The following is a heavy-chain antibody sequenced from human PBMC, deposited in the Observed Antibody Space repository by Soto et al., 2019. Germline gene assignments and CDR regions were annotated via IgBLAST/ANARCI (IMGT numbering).Heavy chain of an antibody. CDR3: AGLFPYVSSGYHLNY. CDR1: GVTFSSSV. V-gene: IGHV3-23*01. Sequence: GGSMGLSCAASGVTFSSSVMSWVRQAPGKGLEWVSAISGSGGSTYYADSLGGRVSISVDTSKNQFSLKLKSVTAADTAVFYCAGLFPYVSSGYHLNYLGQGTLVTVSS. CDR2: ISGSGGST. D-gene: IGHD3-22*01. J-gene: IGHJ4*02.